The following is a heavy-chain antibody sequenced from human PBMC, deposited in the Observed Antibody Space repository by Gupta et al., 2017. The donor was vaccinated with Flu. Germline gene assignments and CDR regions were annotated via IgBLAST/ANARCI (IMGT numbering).Heavy chain of an antibody. Sequence: QVQLQQWGAGLLKPSENLSLTCAVYNASLSGSYWSWIRQPPGKGPEWMGEIDHSGGTNYNPSLKSRVTMSVDTFKNQFSLNLYSVTAADTAIYYCTRLGGFTVGYNWFDPWGQGTLVTVSS. V-gene: IGHV4-34*01. CDR3: TRLGGFTVGYNWFDP. CDR1: NASLSGSY. J-gene: IGHJ5*02. D-gene: IGHD4-11*01. CDR2: IDHSGGT.